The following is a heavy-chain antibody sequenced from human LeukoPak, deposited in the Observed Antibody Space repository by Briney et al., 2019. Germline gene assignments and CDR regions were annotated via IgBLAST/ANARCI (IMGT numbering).Heavy chain of an antibody. Sequence: QPGGSLRLSCAASGFTFSSYAMSWVRQAPGKGLEWVSGISGSGGSTVYVDSVKGRFTISRDNFKNTVFLQMNSLRAEDTAVYYCAKDQGSGSGSWEYYYYMDVWGKGTTVTISS. V-gene: IGHV3-23*01. CDR2: ISGSGGST. D-gene: IGHD3-10*01. J-gene: IGHJ6*03. CDR1: GFTFSSYA. CDR3: AKDQGSGSGSWEYYYYMDV.